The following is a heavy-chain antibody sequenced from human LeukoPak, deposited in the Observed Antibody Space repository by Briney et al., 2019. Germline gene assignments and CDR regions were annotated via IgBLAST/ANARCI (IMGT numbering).Heavy chain of an antibody. CDR1: GGSISRSSYY. Sequence: SETLSLTCTVSGGSISRSSYYWGWIRQPPGKGLEWIGTMYYSGSTYYNPSLKSRVTISVDRSKNQFSLKQSSVTAADTAVYYCARAPLYYYYYYMDVWGKGTTVTVSS. V-gene: IGHV4-39*07. J-gene: IGHJ6*03. CDR2: MYYSGST. CDR3: ARAPLYYYYYYMDV.